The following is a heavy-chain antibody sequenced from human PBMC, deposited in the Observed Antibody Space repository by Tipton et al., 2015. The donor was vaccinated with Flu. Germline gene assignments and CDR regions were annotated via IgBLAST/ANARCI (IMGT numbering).Heavy chain of an antibody. J-gene: IGHJ4*02. D-gene: IGHD5-24*01. CDR3: ASGGHPEDGATLVY. CDR1: GFTFSSYA. CDR2: ISYDGSNK. Sequence: SLRLSCAASGFTFSSYAMHWVRQAPGKGLEWVAVISYDGSNKYYADSVKGRFTISRDNSKNTLYLQMNSLRAEDTAVYYCASGGHPEDGATLVYWGQGTLVTVSS. V-gene: IGHV3-30*01.